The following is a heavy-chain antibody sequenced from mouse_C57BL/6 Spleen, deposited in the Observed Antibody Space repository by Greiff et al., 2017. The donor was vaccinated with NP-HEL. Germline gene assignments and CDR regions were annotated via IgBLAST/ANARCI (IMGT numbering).Heavy chain of an antibody. J-gene: IGHJ4*01. CDR2: IDPENGDT. Sequence: EVQGVESGAELVRPGASVKLSCTASGFNIKDDYMHWVKQRPEQGLEWIGWIDPENGDTEYASKFQGKATITADTSSNTAYLQLSSLTSEDTAVYYCTTWGRGAMDYWGQGTSVTVSS. CDR3: TTWGRGAMDY. CDR1: GFNIKDDY. V-gene: IGHV14-4*01.